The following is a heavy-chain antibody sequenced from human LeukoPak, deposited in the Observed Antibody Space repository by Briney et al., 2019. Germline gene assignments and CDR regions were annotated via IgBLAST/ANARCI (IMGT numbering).Heavy chain of an antibody. Sequence: SSETLSLTCTVSGYSISSGYYWGWIRQPPGKGLEWIGSIYHSGSTYYNPSLRSRVPISVDTSKNQFSLKLSSVTAADTAVYYCASFYCSGGSCYQYYYYYYMDVWGKGTTVTISS. J-gene: IGHJ6*03. CDR3: ASFYCSGGSCYQYYYYYYMDV. CDR2: IYHSGST. D-gene: IGHD2-15*01. V-gene: IGHV4-38-2*02. CDR1: GYSISSGYY.